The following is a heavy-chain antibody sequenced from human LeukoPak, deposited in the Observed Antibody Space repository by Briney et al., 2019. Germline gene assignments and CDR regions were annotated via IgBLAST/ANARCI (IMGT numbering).Heavy chain of an antibody. CDR3: ARGRGARYYDSSGLYYFDY. V-gene: IGHV1-2*02. D-gene: IGHD3-22*01. Sequence: GAAVKVSCKTSGFSFTFYYMHWMRQAPGQGLEWMGWINANTGDTRYAPKFQGRVTMTRDTSISTPYMELSRLTSDDTAVYYCARGRGARYYDSSGLYYFDYWGQGTLVTVSS. CDR1: GFSFTFYY. J-gene: IGHJ4*02. CDR2: INANTGDT.